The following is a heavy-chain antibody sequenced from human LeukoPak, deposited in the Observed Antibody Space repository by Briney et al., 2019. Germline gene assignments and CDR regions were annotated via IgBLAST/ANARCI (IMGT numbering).Heavy chain of an antibody. D-gene: IGHD1-14*01. CDR2: AYYSGST. J-gene: IGHJ6*03. CDR3: ARGGTYYYYYMDV. CDR1: GGSISSTTYY. V-gene: IGHV4-39*07. Sequence: PSETLSLTCTVSGGSISSTTYYWGWIRQPPGKGLEWIGSAYYSGSTYYNPSLKSRVTISVDTSKNQFSLKLSSVTAADTAVYYCARGGTYYYYYMDVWGKGTTVTVSS.